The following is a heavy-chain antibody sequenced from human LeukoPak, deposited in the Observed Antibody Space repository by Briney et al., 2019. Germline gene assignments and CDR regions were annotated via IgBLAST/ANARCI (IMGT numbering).Heavy chain of an antibody. CDR2: INPNTGGT. CDR3: ARGGHGHTQNDY. J-gene: IGHJ4*02. V-gene: IGHV1-2*02. CDR1: GYTFTSYG. D-gene: IGHD5-24*01. Sequence: GASVKVSCKASGYTFTSYGTSWVRQAPGQELEWMGWINPNTGGTNYAQSFQGRVTMTRDTSITTSYMELSSLMSDDTALYYCARGGHGHTQNDYWGQGTLVTVSS.